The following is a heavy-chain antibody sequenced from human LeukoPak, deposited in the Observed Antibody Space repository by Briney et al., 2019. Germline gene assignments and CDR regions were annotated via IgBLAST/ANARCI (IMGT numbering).Heavy chain of an antibody. CDR1: GYTFTSYG. V-gene: IGHV1-18*01. CDR3: ARKGVHRAVMVYYYYMDV. J-gene: IGHJ6*03. D-gene: IGHD2-21*01. CDR2: ISAYNGNT. Sequence: GASVKVSCKASGYTFTSYGISWVRQAPGQGLEWMGWISAYNGNTNYAQKLQGRVTMTTDTSTSTAYMELRSLRSDDTAVYYCARKGVHRAVMVYYYYMDVWGKGTTVTVSS.